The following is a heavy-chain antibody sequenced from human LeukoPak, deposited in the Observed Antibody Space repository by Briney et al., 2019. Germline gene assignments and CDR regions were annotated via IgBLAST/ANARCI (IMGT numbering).Heavy chain of an antibody. J-gene: IGHJ5*02. CDR3: AREVDCSSTSCYALWFDP. V-gene: IGHV3-21*01. D-gene: IGHD2-2*01. Sequence: GGSLRLSCAASGFTFSSYSMNWVRQAPGKGLEWVSSISSSSSYIYYADSVKGRFTISRDNAKNSLYLQMNRLRAEDTAVYYCAREVDCSSTSCYALWFDPWGQGTLVTVSS. CDR2: ISSSSSYI. CDR1: GFTFSSYS.